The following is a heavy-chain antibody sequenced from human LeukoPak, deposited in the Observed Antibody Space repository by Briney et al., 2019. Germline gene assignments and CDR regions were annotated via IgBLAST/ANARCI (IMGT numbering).Heavy chain of an antibody. CDR2: ISGSGGST. J-gene: IGHJ5*02. V-gene: IGHV3-23*01. D-gene: IGHD3-10*01. CDR3: AKEPVLLWFGDERWFDP. Sequence: PSETLSLTCAVYGGSFSGYYWSWVRQAPGKGLEWVSAISGSGGSTYYADSVKGRFTISRDNSKNTLYLQMNSLRAEDTAVYYCAKEPVLLWFGDERWFDPWGQGTLVTVSS. CDR1: GGSFSGYY.